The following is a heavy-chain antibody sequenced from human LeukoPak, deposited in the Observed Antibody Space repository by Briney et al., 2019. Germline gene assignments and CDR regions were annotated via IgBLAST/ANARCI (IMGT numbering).Heavy chain of an antibody. D-gene: IGHD3-3*01. Sequence: GESLKISCKGSGYSFTSYWIGWVRQMPGKGLEWMGIIYPGDSDTRYSPSFQGQVTISADKSISTAYLQWSSLKASDTAMYYCARLYYDFWSGAGAPYYVDYWGQGTLVTVSS. V-gene: IGHV5-51*01. CDR3: ARLYYDFWSGAGAPYYVDY. J-gene: IGHJ4*02. CDR2: IYPGDSDT. CDR1: GYSFTSYW.